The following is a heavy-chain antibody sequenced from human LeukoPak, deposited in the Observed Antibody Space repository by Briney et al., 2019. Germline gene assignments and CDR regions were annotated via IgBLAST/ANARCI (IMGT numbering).Heavy chain of an antibody. Sequence: SETLSLTCTVSGGSISSSSYYWGWIRQPPGKGLEWIGSIYYSGSTYYNPSLKSRVTISVDTSKNQFSLKLSSVTAADTAVYYCARNYDILTGDNNWFDPWGQGTLVTVSS. V-gene: IGHV4-39*01. CDR2: IYYSGST. CDR3: ARNYDILTGDNNWFDP. D-gene: IGHD3-9*01. J-gene: IGHJ5*02. CDR1: GGSISSSSYY.